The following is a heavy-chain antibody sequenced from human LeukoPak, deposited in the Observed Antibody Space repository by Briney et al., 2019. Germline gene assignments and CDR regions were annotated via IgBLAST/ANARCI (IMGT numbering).Heavy chain of an antibody. D-gene: IGHD2-21*01. Sequence: GGTLTLSCVASGFTFSAYDMDWVRQAPAKGLQWISYISGSGSTTHYADSVKGRFSTSRDNAKNSVYLQLNGLRAEDTAVYYCAGSRIPYAFDIWGQGTVVTVSS. CDR1: GFTFSAYD. CDR3: AGSRIPYAFDI. CDR2: ISGSGSTT. V-gene: IGHV3-48*03. J-gene: IGHJ3*02.